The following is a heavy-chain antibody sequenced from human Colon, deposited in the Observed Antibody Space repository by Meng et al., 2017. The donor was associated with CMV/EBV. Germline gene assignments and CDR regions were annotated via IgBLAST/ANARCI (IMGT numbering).Heavy chain of an antibody. Sequence: VQLVRAGTGVKKPGSSVKVPCKAFGGTFSSYAISWVRQAPGQGLEWMGGIIPIFGTANYAQKFQGRVTITADESTSTAYMELSSLRSEDTAVYYCARDIDSAEGYWGQGTLVTVSS. J-gene: IGHJ4*02. CDR2: IIPIFGTA. V-gene: IGHV1-69*01. CDR3: ARDIDSAEGY. D-gene: IGHD1-26*01. CDR1: GGTFSSYA.